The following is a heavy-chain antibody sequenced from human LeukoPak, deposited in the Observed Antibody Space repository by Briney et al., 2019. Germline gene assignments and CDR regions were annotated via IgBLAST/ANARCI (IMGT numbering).Heavy chain of an antibody. D-gene: IGHD4-17*01. J-gene: IGHJ6*02. CDR2: INHSGST. V-gene: IGHV4-34*09. CDR3: ARDPGDYGDNPYYYGMDV. CDR1: GGSFSGYY. Sequence: SETLSLTCAVYGGSFSGYYWSWIRQPPGKGLEWIGEINHSGSTNYNPSLKSRVTISVDTSKNQFSLKLSSVTAADTAVYYCARDPGDYGDNPYYYGMDVWGQGTTVTVSS.